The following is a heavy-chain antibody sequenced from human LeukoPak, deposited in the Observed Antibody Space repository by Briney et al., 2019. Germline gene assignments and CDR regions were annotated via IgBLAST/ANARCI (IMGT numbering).Heavy chain of an antibody. J-gene: IGHJ3*02. V-gene: IGHV3-15*01. CDR2: IKSKTDGGTT. D-gene: IGHD2-2*01. CDR3: TTATVNIVVVPAAPDAFDI. Sequence: PGGSLRLSCAASGFTFSSYAMSWVRQAPGKGLERVGRIKSKTDGGTTDYAAPVKGRFTISRDDSKNTLYLQMNSLKTEDTAVYYCTTATVNIVVVPAAPDAFDIWGQGTMVTVSS. CDR1: GFTFSSYA.